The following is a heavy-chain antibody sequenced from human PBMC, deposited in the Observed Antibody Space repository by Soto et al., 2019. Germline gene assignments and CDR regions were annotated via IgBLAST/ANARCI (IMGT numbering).Heavy chain of an antibody. CDR3: TTGSSACSQGGFDP. CDR2: IKSKTDGGTT. V-gene: IGHV3-15*05. D-gene: IGHD6-19*01. CDR1: GFTFSNAW. J-gene: IGHJ5*02. Sequence: GGSLRLSCAASGFTFSNAWMSWVRQAPGKGLEWVGRIKSKTDGGTTDYAAPVKGRFTISRDESKKTLYLQMKSLKTEDTAVYYCTTGSSACSQGGFDPWGQGTLVTVSS.